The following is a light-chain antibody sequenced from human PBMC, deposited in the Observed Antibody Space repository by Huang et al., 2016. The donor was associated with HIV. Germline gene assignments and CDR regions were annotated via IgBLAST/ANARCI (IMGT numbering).Light chain of an antibody. V-gene: IGKV1-27*01. Sequence: DIQMTQYPSSLSASVGDRVTITCRASQAIKNYLAWYQQKAGQVPNLLIDAASSLQSGGPSRFSGRGSGTDFTLSIISLQPEDVAIYYCQRYDSVPRTFGQGTKVDIK. CDR3: QRYDSVPRT. CDR1: QAIKNY. CDR2: AAS. J-gene: IGKJ1*01.